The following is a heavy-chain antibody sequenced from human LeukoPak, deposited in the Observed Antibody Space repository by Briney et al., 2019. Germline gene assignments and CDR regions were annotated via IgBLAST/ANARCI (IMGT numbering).Heavy chain of an antibody. Sequence: GGSPRLSCAASGFTFSSYAMSWVRQAPGEGLEWVSAISGSGDSTYYADSVKGRFTISRDNSKNSLYLHMNSLRAEDTAVYYCAIDRGYCSSTSWYAGPIDYWGQGTLVTVSS. V-gene: IGHV3-23*01. J-gene: IGHJ4*02. CDR2: ISGSGDST. CDR3: AIDRGYCSSTSWYAGPIDY. D-gene: IGHD2-2*01. CDR1: GFTFSSYA.